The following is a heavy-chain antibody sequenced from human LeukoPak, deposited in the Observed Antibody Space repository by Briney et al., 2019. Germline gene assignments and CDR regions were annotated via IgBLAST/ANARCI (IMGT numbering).Heavy chain of an antibody. J-gene: IGHJ4*02. V-gene: IGHV3-30*02. D-gene: IGHD2-2*02. CDR2: IRYDGSNK. CDR1: GFTFSSYG. Sequence: GGSLRLSCAASGFTFSSYGMHWVRQAPGKGLEWVAFIRYDGSNKHYADSVKGRFTISRDNSKNTLYLQMNSLRAEDTAVYYCAKFEVYCSSTSCDNDYWGQGTLVTVSS. CDR3: AKFEVYCSSTSCDNDY.